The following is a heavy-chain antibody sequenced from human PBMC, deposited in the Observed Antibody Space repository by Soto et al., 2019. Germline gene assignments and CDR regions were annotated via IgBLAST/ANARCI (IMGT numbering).Heavy chain of an antibody. CDR1: GGTFSSYT. D-gene: IGHD4-17*01. CDR3: ARGVTVTKENYYYYGMDV. CDR2: IIPILGIA. J-gene: IGHJ6*02. Sequence: QVQLVQSGAEVKKPGSSVKVSCKASGGTFSSYTISWVRQAPGQGLEWMGRIIPILGIANYAQKFQGRVTIPADKSTTTAYMELSSLRSEDTAVYYCARGVTVTKENYYYYGMDVWGQGTTVTVSS. V-gene: IGHV1-69*02.